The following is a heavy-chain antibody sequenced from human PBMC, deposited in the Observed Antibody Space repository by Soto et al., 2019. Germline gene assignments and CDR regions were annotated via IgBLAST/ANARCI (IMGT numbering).Heavy chain of an antibody. CDR1: GFTFNIYG. Sequence: GSLRLSCAASGFTFNIYGMHWVRQAPDKGLEWVALISYDGSNQYYADSVQGRFTISRDNSKNTLFLQMNSLRADDTAVYYCAKDQASGKGYFVKWGQGTLVTVSS. V-gene: IGHV3-30*18. CDR3: AKDQASGKGYFVK. J-gene: IGHJ4*02. CDR2: ISYDGSNQ.